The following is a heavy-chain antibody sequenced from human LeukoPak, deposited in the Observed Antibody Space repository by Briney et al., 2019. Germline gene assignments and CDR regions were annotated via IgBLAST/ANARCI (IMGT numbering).Heavy chain of an antibody. CDR3: ARSGYCTNGVCYPTYYYYYMDV. D-gene: IGHD2-8*01. Sequence: GGSLRLSCAASGFTFSSYSMNWVRQAPGKGLEWVSSISSSSSYIYYADSVKGRFTLSRDNAKNSLYLQVNGLRAEDTAVYYCARSGYCTNGVCYPTYYYYYMDVWGKGTTVTVSS. J-gene: IGHJ6*03. CDR1: GFTFSSYS. CDR2: ISSSSSYI. V-gene: IGHV3-21*01.